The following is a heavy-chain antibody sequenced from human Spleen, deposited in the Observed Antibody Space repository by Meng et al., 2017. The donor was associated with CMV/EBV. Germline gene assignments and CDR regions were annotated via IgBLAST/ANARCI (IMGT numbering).Heavy chain of an antibody. V-gene: IGHV3-23*01. CDR2: ISGSGGST. CDR1: TVSSYA. D-gene: IGHD3-16*02. Sequence: TVSSYAMSWVRQAPGKGLEWVSAISGSGGSTYYADSVKGRFTISRDNSKNTLYLQMNSLRAEDTAVYYCAKVYVWGSYRYGANYFDYWGQGTLVTVSS. CDR3: AKVYVWGSYRYGANYFDY. J-gene: IGHJ4*02.